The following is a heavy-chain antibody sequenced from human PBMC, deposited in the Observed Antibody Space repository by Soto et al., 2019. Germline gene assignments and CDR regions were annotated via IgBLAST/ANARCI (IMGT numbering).Heavy chain of an antibody. CDR2: TYYRSRFFS. D-gene: IGHD3-10*01. CDR1: GDSVSSYSAA. CDR3: VRDRYSSSGWFDP. J-gene: IGHJ5*02. Sequence: SQTLSLPCAISGDSVSSYSAAWNWIRQSPSGGLEWLGRTYYRSRFFSDYAESVKSRIIINPDTSKNQFSLQLKSVTPEDTAVYYRVRDRYSSSGWFDPWGQGTPVTVSS. V-gene: IGHV6-1*01.